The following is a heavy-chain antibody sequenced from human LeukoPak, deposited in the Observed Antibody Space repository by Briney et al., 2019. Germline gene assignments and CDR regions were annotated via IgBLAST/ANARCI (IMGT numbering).Heavy chain of an antibody. D-gene: IGHD6-13*01. J-gene: IGHJ4*02. V-gene: IGHV1-46*01. Sequence: ASVKVSCKASGYTFTSYYIHWVRQAPGQGLEWMGIINPGGGTTSYAQKFQGRVTMTRDMSTSIVYMELSSLRSEDTAVYYCARDPGVAAAPLYYFNYWGQGTLVTASS. CDR1: GYTFTSYY. CDR2: INPGGGTT. CDR3: ARDPGVAAAPLYYFNY.